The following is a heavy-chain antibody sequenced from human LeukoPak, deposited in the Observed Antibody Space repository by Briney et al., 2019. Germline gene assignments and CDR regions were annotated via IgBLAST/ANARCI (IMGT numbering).Heavy chain of an antibody. CDR1: GFTFSDYY. CDR2: ISSSGSTI. V-gene: IGHV3-11*01. CDR3: ARDRPHYYDSSGYYWS. Sequence: GGSLRLSCAASGFTFSDYYMSWIRQAPGKGLEWVSYISSSGSTIYYADSVKGRFTISRDNAKNSLYLQMNSLRAGDTAVYYCARDRPHYYDSSGYYWSWGQGTLVTVSS. D-gene: IGHD3-22*01. J-gene: IGHJ4*02.